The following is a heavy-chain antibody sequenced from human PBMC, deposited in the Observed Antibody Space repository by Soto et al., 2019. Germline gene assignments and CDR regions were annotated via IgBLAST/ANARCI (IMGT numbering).Heavy chain of an antibody. J-gene: IGHJ6*04. CDR3: ARDQRYGDRYNYYWVDF. V-gene: IGHV3-48*01. Sequence: EVQLVESGGGLIQPGGSLRLSCAASGFSFSSHSMNWVRQAPGKGLEWVSYISSTSFSIYYADSVKGRFTISRDNAKNSLYRQMNSLRAEDTAVYYCARDQRYGDRYNYYWVDFWGKGTTVTVSS. D-gene: IGHD2-21*02. CDR2: ISSTSFSI. CDR1: GFSFSSHS.